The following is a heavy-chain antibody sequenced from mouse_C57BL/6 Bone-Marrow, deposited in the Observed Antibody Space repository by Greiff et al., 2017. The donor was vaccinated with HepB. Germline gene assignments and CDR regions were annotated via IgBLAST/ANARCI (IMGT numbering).Heavy chain of an antibody. D-gene: IGHD1-1*01. CDR2: IDPSDSYT. J-gene: IGHJ3*01. CDR1: GYTFTSYW. V-gene: IGHV1-50*01. Sequence: VQLQQSGAELVKPGASVKLSCKASGYTFTSYWMQWVKQRPGQGLEWIGEIDPSDSYTNYNQKFKGKATLTVDTSSSTAYMQLSSLTSEDSAVYYCARGGSSLSYWGQGTLVTVSA. CDR3: ARGGSSLSY.